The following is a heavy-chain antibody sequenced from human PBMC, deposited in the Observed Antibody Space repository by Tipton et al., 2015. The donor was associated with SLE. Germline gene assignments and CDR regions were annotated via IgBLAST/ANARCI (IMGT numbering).Heavy chain of an antibody. D-gene: IGHD3-3*01. Sequence: TLSLTCTVSGGSIISGSNYWNWIRQSAGKGLEWIGHIYFIGSTNYNPSLKSRATISLDTSKNQFSLQLSSVTAADTAVYYCAREEENDFWSGGDAFDIWGQGTVVTVAS. CDR3: AREEENDFWSGGDAFDI. V-gene: IGHV4-61*09. CDR2: IYFIGST. J-gene: IGHJ3*02. CDR1: GGSIISGSNY.